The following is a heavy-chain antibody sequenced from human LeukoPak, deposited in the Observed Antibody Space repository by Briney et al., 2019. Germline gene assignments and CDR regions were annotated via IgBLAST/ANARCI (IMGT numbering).Heavy chain of an antibody. J-gene: IGHJ4*02. CDR1: GYTFTSYG. V-gene: IGHV1-18*01. CDR2: ISAYNGNT. Sequence: ASVKVSCKASGYTFTSYGISWVRQAPGQGLEWMGWISAYNGNTNYAQKLQGRVTMTTDTSTSTAYMELRSLRSDDTAVYYCARSNQAYSGSYSVDYWGQGTLVTVSS. D-gene: IGHD1-26*01. CDR3: ARSNQAYSGSYSVDY.